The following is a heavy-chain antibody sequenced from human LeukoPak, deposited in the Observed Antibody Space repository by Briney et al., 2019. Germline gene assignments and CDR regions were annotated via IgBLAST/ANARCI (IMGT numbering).Heavy chain of an antibody. D-gene: IGHD3-3*01. J-gene: IGHJ5*02. CDR2: ISYDGSNK. V-gene: IGHV3-30-3*01. CDR3: AKDRGRQEGDFWSGYPSNWFDP. CDR1: GFTFSSYA. Sequence: GRSLRLSCAASGFTFSSYAMHWVRQAPGKGLEWVAVISYDGSNKYYADSVKGRFTISRDNSKNTLYLQMNSLRAEDTAVYYCAKDRGRQEGDFWSGYPSNWFDPWGQGTLVTVSS.